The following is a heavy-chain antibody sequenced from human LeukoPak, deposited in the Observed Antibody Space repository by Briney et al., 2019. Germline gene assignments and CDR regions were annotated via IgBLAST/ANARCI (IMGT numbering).Heavy chain of an antibody. J-gene: IGHJ4*02. V-gene: IGHV3-23*01. Sequence: PGGSLRLSCVASGFTFNTNAMSWVRQAPGKGLEWVSAISGRTGGTYYADSVKGRFTISRDNSKSTLYLQMDSLRAEDTAVYYCAKDRGRTWVQVANWGQGTLVTVSS. D-gene: IGHD2-15*01. CDR1: GFTFNTNA. CDR3: AKDRGRTWVQVAN. CDR2: ISGRTGGT.